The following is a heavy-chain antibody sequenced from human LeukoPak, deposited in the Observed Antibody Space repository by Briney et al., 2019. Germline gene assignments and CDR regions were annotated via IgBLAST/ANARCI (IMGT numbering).Heavy chain of an antibody. J-gene: IGHJ5*02. D-gene: IGHD3-9*01. CDR1: GGSFSGYY. CDR2: IKHSGST. V-gene: IGHV4-34*01. Sequence: SETLSLTCAVYGGSFSGYYWSWIRQPPGKGLEWIGEIKHSGSTNYNPSLKSRVTISVDTSKNQFSLKLSSVTAADTAVYYCARWYAVLRYFDWTDNWFDPWGQGTLVTVSS. CDR3: ARWYAVLRYFDWTDNWFDP.